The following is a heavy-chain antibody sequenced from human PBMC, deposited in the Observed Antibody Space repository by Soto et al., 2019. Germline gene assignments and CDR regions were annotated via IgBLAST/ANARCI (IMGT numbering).Heavy chain of an antibody. D-gene: IGHD1-26*01. J-gene: IGHJ4*02. CDR1: GFTFTSYD. Sequence: PGGSLRLSCAASGFTFTSYDINWGRRAPGKGLEWLSYISSSGDTKNYADSVQGRFTVSRDSAKNSLYLQMNSLRIEDTAVYYCVRGTIVGATFTYWGQGTLVTVSS. V-gene: IGHV3-48*03. CDR2: ISSSGDTK. CDR3: VRGTIVGATFTY.